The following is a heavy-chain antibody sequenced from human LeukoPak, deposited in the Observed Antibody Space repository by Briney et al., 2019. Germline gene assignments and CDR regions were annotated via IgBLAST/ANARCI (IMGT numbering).Heavy chain of an antibody. J-gene: IGHJ6*03. CDR1: GGTFSSYA. CDR2: IIPIFGTA. V-gene: IGHV1-69*13. D-gene: IGHD2-8*01. CDR3: ARGSPRMSYYYYYYMDV. Sequence: GASVKVSCKASGGTFSSYAISWVRQAPGQGLEWMGGIIPIFGTANYAQKFQGRLTITADESTSTAYMELSSLRSEDTAVYYCARGSPRMSYYYYYYMDVWGKGTTVTISS.